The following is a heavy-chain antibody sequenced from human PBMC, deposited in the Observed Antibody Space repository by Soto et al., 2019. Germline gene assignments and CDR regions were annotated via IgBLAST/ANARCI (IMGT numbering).Heavy chain of an antibody. CDR1: GFTFSAYG. D-gene: IGHD4-17*01. J-gene: IGHJ4*02. CDR3: ARVGGTVTSDY. V-gene: IGHV3-33*01. Sequence: QVQLVESGGGVVQPGRSLRLSCAASGFTFSAYGMHWVRQAPGKGLEWLAMIYYDGNNKYYADSVEGRFTISRDNSKNTLDLQMSSLRAEDTAVYYCARVGGTVTSDYWGQGTLVTVSS. CDR2: IYYDGNNK.